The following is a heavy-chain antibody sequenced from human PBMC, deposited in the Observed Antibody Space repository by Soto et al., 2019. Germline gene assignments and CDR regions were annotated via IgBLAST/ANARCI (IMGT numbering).Heavy chain of an antibody. CDR2: ISGSGGST. Sequence: GGSLRLSCAASGFTFSSDAMTWVRQAPGKGLEWVSGISGSGGSTYYADSVKGWFTISRDNAKNTLYLQMDSLRSEDTALYYCAKILTGPHFDYWGQGTLVTISS. CDR3: AKILTGPHFDY. CDR1: GFTFSSDA. J-gene: IGHJ4*02. V-gene: IGHV3-23*01. D-gene: IGHD7-27*01.